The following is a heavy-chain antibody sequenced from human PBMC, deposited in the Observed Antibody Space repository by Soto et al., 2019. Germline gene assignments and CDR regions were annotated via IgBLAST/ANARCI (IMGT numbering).Heavy chain of an antibody. J-gene: IGHJ4*02. D-gene: IGHD2-2*01. Sequence: QVQLVQSGAEVKKPGASVKVSCKASGYTFTNYGISWVRQAPGQGLEWVGWISTYMGNTNYAQKFQGRVSMTTDTSTTTAYLELRNLRSDDTAVYFCARKPHTTADDLWGQGTLVTVSS. CDR3: ARKPHTTADDL. CDR2: ISTYMGNT. V-gene: IGHV1-18*01. CDR1: GYTFTNYG.